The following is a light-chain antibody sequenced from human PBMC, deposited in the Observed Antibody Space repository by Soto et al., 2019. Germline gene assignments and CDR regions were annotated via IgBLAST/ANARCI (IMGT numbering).Light chain of an antibody. CDR1: QSISSW. V-gene: IGKV1-5*01. CDR3: QQYNRYLT. CDR2: DAP. J-gene: IGKJ1*01. Sequence: DIQMTQSPSTLSASVGDRVTITCRASQSISSWLAWYQQKPGKAPKLLIYDAPSLESGVPSRFSGSGSGTEFTLTISSLQPEDFAIYYCQQYNRYLTFGQGTKVDIK.